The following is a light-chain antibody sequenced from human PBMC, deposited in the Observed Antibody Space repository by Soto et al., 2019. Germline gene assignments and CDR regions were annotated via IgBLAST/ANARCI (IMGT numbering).Light chain of an antibody. CDR3: QQNSNLQAT. CDR2: GAS. V-gene: IGKV3-20*01. CDR1: QSVSRN. J-gene: IGKJ1*01. Sequence: EVVLTQSPATLSVSPGDRATLSCRASQSVSRNLAWYQQKPGQAPRLLIYGASSRATGIPDRFSGSGSGTDFTLTISRLEPEDFAVYYCQQNSNLQATFGQGTKVDIK.